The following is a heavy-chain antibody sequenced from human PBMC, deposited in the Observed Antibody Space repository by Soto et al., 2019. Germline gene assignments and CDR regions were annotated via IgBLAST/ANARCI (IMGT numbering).Heavy chain of an antibody. CDR2: IYYTDTT. V-gene: IGHV4-61*01. J-gene: IGHJ6*02. D-gene: IGHD3-3*01. Sequence: SETLSLTCTVSGGSVSGGRYQWSWIRQSPGKGLKWIGYIYYTDTTKYNPALETRVTITADTTTYKYSLKLTSVTAAESACYCCGGRQFYDFWSGSVPMDVWGQGTSVTVSS. CDR3: GGRQFYDFWSGSVPMDV. CDR1: GGSVSGGRYQ.